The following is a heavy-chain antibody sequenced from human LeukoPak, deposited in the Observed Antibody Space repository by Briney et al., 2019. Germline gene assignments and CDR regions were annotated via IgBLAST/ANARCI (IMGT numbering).Heavy chain of an antibody. Sequence: PGGSLRLSCAASGFTFSSYAMHWVRQAPGKGLEWVGRIKSKTDGGTTDYAAPVKGRFTISRDDSKNTLYLQMNSLKTEDTAVYYCTTDKGSPVLTGYSYYYYYGMDVWGQGTTVTVSS. V-gene: IGHV3-15*01. CDR3: TTDKGSPVLTGYSYYYYYGMDV. CDR2: IKSKTDGGTT. D-gene: IGHD3-9*01. J-gene: IGHJ6*02. CDR1: GFTFSSYA.